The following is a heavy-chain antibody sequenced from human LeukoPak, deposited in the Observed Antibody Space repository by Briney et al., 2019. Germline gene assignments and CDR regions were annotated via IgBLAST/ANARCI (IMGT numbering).Heavy chain of an antibody. J-gene: IGHJ4*02. CDR2: INHSGST. CDR3: ARGRSELLYSFDY. CDR1: GGSFSGYY. Sequence: SETLSLTCAVYGGSFSGYYWSWIRQPSVKGLEWIGEINHSGSTNYNPSLKSRVTISVDTSKNQFSLKLSSVTAADTAVYYCARGRSELLYSFDYWGQGTLVTVSS. V-gene: IGHV4-34*01. D-gene: IGHD2-2*02.